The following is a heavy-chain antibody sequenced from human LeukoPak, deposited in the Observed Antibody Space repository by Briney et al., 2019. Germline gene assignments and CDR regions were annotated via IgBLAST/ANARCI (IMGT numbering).Heavy chain of an antibody. V-gene: IGHV1-18*01. CDR1: GYTFTRYG. CDR2: IGSYNCNT. Sequence: ASVKVSCKASGYTFTRYGVSWVRQAPGQGLEWVGWIGSYNCNTNYAQRLQDRITVTTDTSTSTAYMELSSLRSDDTAMYYCARAGAGVTSHFDSWGQGTLVTVSS. J-gene: IGHJ4*02. CDR3: ARAGAGVTSHFDS. D-gene: IGHD2-21*02.